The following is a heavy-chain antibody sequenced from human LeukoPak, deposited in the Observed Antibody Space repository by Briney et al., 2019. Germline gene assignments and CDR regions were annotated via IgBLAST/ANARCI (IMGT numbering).Heavy chain of an antibody. Sequence: SETLSLTCTVPGGSISSYYWSWIRQPAGKGLEWIGRIYTSGSTNYNPSLKSRVTMSVDTSKNQFSLKLSSVTAADTAVYYCARGRYCSGGSCYVNWFDPWGQGTLVTVSS. V-gene: IGHV4-4*07. CDR2: IYTSGST. D-gene: IGHD2-15*01. CDR3: ARGRYCSGGSCYVNWFDP. J-gene: IGHJ5*02. CDR1: GGSISSYY.